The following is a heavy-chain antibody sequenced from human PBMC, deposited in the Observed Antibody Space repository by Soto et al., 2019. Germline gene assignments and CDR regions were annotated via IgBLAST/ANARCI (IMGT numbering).Heavy chain of an antibody. V-gene: IGHV4-59*01. CDR2: IYYSGST. J-gene: IGHJ5*02. CDR3: AGVARYCSSTSCYNWFDP. Sequence: SETLSLTCTVSGGSISSYYWSWIRQPPGKGLEWIGYIYYSGSTNYNPSLKSRVTISVDTSKNQFSLKLSSVTAADTAVYYCAGVARYCSSTSCYNWFDPWGQGTLVTVSS. D-gene: IGHD2-2*01. CDR1: GGSISSYY.